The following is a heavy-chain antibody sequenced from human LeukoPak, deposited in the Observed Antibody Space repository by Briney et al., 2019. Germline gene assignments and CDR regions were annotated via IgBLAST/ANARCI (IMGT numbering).Heavy chain of an antibody. CDR2: IIPILGIA. D-gene: IGHD5-18*01. J-gene: IGHJ4*02. Sequence: SVKVSCKASGGTFSSYAISWVRQAPGQGLEWMGRIIPILGIANYAQKFQGRVTITADKSTSTAYMELSSLRSEDTAVYYCARELSMDTAMEDWGQGTLVTVSS. CDR1: GGTFSSYA. V-gene: IGHV1-69*04. CDR3: ARELSMDTAMED.